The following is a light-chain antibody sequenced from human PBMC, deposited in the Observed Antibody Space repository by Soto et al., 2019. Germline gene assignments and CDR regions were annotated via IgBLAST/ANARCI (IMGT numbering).Light chain of an antibody. CDR3: QQYNNWPPWT. V-gene: IGKV3-15*01. J-gene: IGKJ1*01. CDR1: QSVSSN. CDR2: GAS. Sequence: EMLMTQSPATLSVSRGGRATLSCRASQSVSSNLAWYQQKPGQAPRLLIYGASTRATGIPARFSGSGSGTEFTLTISSLQSEDFAVYYCQQYNNWPPWTFGQGTKVDIK.